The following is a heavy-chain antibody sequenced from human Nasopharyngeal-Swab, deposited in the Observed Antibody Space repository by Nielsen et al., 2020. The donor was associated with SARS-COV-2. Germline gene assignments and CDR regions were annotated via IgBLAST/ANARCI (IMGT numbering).Heavy chain of an antibody. CDR2: ISQDGRCE. CDR3: ARWNEEGARGYKGMDV. J-gene: IGHJ6*02. V-gene: IGHV3-30*03. Sequence: WIRQPPGKGLEWVTIISQDGRCESYAKSVKGRFTISRDTSKNTLSLQMSSLRTEDTAVYYCARWNEEGARGYKGMDVWGQGTTVTVSS. D-gene: IGHD1-1*01.